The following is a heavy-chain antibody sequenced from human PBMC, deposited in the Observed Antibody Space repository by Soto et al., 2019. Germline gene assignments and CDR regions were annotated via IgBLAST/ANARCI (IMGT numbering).Heavy chain of an antibody. D-gene: IGHD1-1*01. V-gene: IGHV4-34*01. CDR2: MSHSGGN. CDR1: GGSVNSGNYY. Sequence: QVQLQQWGAGLLKPSETLSLTCAVFGGSVNSGNYYWSWIRQPPGKGLEWIGEMSHSGGNHFNPSLKSPETISVHTSKSQFSIKMCSVAAADPTLYYCTRVERGTATTVVDAIDIWGTATMVTVSS. CDR3: TRVERGTATTVVDAIDI. J-gene: IGHJ3*02.